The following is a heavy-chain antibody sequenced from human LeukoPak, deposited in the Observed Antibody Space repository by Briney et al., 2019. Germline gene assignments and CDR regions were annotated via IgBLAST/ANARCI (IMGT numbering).Heavy chain of an antibody. V-gene: IGHV4-59*12. D-gene: IGHD2-2*02. J-gene: IGHJ5*02. CDR3: ARGPRFCSSVSCFTSWFDP. CDR2: IYYSGST. Sequence: ASETLSLTCTVSGGSISSYYWSWIRQPPGKGLEWIGYIYYSGSTNYNPSLKSRVTISVDTSKNQFSLKLSSVTAVDTAVYYCARGPRFCSSVSCFTSWFDPWGQGTLVTVSS. CDR1: GGSISSYY.